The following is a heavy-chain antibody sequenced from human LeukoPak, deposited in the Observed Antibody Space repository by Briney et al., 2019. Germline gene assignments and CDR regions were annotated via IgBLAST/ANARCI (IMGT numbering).Heavy chain of an antibody. CDR3: ARDSSQWLVT. D-gene: IGHD6-19*01. CDR2: IKQDGSEK. CDR1: GFTFSHYW. J-gene: IGHJ4*02. Sequence: PGGSLRLSCAASGFTFSHYWMSWVRQAPGKGLEWVANIKQDGSEKYYVDSVKGRLTISRDDAKNSLYLQVNSLRAEDTAVYYCARDSSQWLVTWGQGTLVTVSS. V-gene: IGHV3-7*01.